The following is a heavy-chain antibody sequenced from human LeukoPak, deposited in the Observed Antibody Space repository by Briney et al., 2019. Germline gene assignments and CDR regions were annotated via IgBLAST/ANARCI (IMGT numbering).Heavy chain of an antibody. D-gene: IGHD3-22*01. Sequence: PSETLSLTCAVYGGSFSGYYWSWIRQPPGKGLEWIGEINHSGSTNYNPSLKSRVTISVDTSKNQFSLKLSSVTAADTAVYYCAREVKALSKAYYYYGMDVWGQGTTVTVSS. CDR3: AREVKALSKAYYYYGMDV. CDR1: GGSFSGYY. V-gene: IGHV4-34*01. CDR2: INHSGST. J-gene: IGHJ6*02.